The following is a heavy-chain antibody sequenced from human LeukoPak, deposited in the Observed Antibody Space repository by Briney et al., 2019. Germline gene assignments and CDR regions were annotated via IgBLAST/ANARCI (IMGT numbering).Heavy chain of an antibody. Sequence: PGGSLRLSCAASGFTFDDYGMSWVRQAPGKGPEWVSGINWNGGSTVYADSVKGRFTISRDNAKNSLYLQMNSLRAEDTALYYCASLGGSGSTYYYYMDVWGKGTTVTVSS. CDR2: INWNGGST. J-gene: IGHJ6*03. D-gene: IGHD3-10*01. CDR1: GFTFDDYG. CDR3: ASLGGSGSTYYYYMDV. V-gene: IGHV3-20*04.